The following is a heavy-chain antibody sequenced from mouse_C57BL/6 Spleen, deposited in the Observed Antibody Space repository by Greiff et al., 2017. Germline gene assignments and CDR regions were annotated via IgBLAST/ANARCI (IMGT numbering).Heavy chain of an antibody. V-gene: IGHV1-55*01. J-gene: IGHJ1*03. D-gene: IGHD2-4*01. CDR2: IYPGSGST. Sequence: VQLQQPGAELVKPGASVKMSCKASGYTFTSYWITWVKQRPGQGLEWIGDIYPGSGSTNYNEKFKGKATLTVDTSSSTAYMRLSSLTSEDSAVYYCARGDYDGYWYFDVWGTGTTVTVSS. CDR3: ARGDYDGYWYFDV. CDR1: GYTFTSYW.